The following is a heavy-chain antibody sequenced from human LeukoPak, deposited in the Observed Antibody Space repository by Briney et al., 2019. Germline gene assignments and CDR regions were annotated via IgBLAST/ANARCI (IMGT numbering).Heavy chain of an antibody. Sequence: GGSLRLSCEASGFFFSSYCMHWLRQAPGKGLEWLAVISGDGTNKYYAESVKGRFTISRDNSKTTVLVQLNSLRVEDTAVYYCARCRENDFWSGSPVDHWGQGTLVTVSS. V-gene: IGHV3-30-3*01. CDR2: ISGDGTNK. D-gene: IGHD3-3*01. CDR3: ARCRENDFWSGSPVDH. J-gene: IGHJ4*02. CDR1: GFFFSSYC.